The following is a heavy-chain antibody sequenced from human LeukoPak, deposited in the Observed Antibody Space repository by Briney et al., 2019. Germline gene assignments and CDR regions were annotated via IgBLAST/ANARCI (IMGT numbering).Heavy chain of an antibody. V-gene: IGHV3-11*03. D-gene: IGHD6-13*01. CDR1: GFTFSDYY. CDR3: AAGAAAGTGDY. CDR2: ICTSSRYI. Sequence: GGSLRLSCAVSGFTFSDYYMTWIRQAPGKGLEWVSYICTSSRYINYADSVKGRFTISRDNAKNSLYLQMNSLGAEDTAVYYCAAGAAAGTGDYWGQGTLVTVSS. J-gene: IGHJ4*02.